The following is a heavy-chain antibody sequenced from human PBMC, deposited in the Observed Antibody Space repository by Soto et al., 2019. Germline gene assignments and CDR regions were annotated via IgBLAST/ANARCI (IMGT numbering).Heavy chain of an antibody. CDR2: MSHSGGT. D-gene: IGHD1-1*01. CDR1: GGFVTSGSYY. V-gene: IGHV4-34*01. Sequence: QVQLRQWGAGLLKPSETLSLTCAVYGGFVTSGSYYWSWIRQPPGKGLEWIGEMSHSGGTHFNPSLKSRVTISVDTSKNQFTLKMSSVTAADTALYYCARVERETATTVVDAFDIWGPGTMVTVSS. J-gene: IGHJ3*02. CDR3: ARVERETATTVVDAFDI.